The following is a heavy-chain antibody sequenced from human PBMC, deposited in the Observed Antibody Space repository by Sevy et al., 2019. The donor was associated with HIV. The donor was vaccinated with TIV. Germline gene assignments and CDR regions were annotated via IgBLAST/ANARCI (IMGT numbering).Heavy chain of an antibody. CDR2: ISYDGSNK. CDR1: GFTFSSYG. D-gene: IGHD5-12*01. J-gene: IGHJ4*02. CDR3: AKDKEMATIPYYFDY. V-gene: IGHV3-30*18. Sequence: GGSLRLSCAASGFTFSSYGMHWVRQAPGKGLEWVAVISYDGSNKYYVDSVKGRFTISRDNSKNTLYLQMNSLRAEDTAVYYCAKDKEMATIPYYFDYWGQGTLVTVSS.